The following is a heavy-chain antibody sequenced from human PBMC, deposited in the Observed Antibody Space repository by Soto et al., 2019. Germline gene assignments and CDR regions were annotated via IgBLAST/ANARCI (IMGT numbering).Heavy chain of an antibody. D-gene: IGHD7-27*01. Sequence: GGSLRLSCAASGFTVSSNYMSWVRQAPGKGLEWVSVIYSGGSTYYADSVKGRFTISRDNSKNTLYLQMNSLRAEDTAVYYCARELTGALYYYYGMDVWGQGTKVTVSS. J-gene: IGHJ6*02. CDR3: ARELTGALYYYYGMDV. V-gene: IGHV3-66*01. CDR1: GFTVSSNY. CDR2: IYSGGST.